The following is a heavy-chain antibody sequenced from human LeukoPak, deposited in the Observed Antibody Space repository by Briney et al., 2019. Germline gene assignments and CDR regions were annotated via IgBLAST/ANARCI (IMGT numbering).Heavy chain of an antibody. D-gene: IGHD3-22*01. CDR2: IIPIFGTA. J-gene: IGHJ3*02. CDR3: ARESYYDSSDAFDI. V-gene: IGHV1-69*05. CDR1: GGTFSSYA. Sequence: SVKVSCKASGGTFSSYAISWVRQAPGQGLEWMGRIIPIFGTANYAQKFQGRVTITTDESTSTAYMELSSLRSEDTAVYYCARESYYDSSDAFDIWGQGTMVTVSS.